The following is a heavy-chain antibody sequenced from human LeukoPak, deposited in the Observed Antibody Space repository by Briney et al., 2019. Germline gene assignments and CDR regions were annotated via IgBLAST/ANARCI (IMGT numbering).Heavy chain of an antibody. CDR3: ARESGCGGDCYDSDY. V-gene: IGHV1-2*06. CDR2: INPNSGGT. D-gene: IGHD2-21*02. Sequence: GASVKVSCKASGYTFTDHYMHGVRQAPGQGLEWMGRINPNSGGTNYAKKFQGRVTMTRDTSISTAYMELSRLRSDDTAVYYCARESGCGGDCYDSDYWGQGTLVTVSS. CDR1: GYTFTDHY. J-gene: IGHJ4*02.